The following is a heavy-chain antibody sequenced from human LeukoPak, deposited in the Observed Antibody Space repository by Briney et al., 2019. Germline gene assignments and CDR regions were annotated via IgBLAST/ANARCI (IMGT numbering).Heavy chain of an antibody. CDR3: ARDHYDSSGYYWGYYFDY. D-gene: IGHD3-22*01. CDR1: GGSFSGYY. J-gene: IGHJ4*02. V-gene: IGHV4-34*01. CDR2: INHSGST. Sequence: SETLSLTCAVYGGSFSGYYWSWIRQPPGKGLEWIGEINHSGSTNYNPSLKSRVTISVDTSKNQFSLKLSSVTAADTAVYYCARDHYDSSGYYWGYYFDYWGQGTLVTVSS.